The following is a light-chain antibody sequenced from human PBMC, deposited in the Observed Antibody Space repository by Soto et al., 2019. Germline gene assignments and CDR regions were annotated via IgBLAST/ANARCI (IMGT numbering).Light chain of an antibody. Sequence: QSALTQPASVSGSPGQSITISCTGTSSDVGSYNLVSWYQHHPGEAPKLMIYEDTKRPSGVSNRFSASKSGNTASLTVSGLQAEDEADYYCCSYVNDNNVLFGGGTKLTVL. CDR2: EDT. CDR3: CSYVNDNNVL. J-gene: IGLJ2*01. CDR1: SSDVGSYNL. V-gene: IGLV2-23*01.